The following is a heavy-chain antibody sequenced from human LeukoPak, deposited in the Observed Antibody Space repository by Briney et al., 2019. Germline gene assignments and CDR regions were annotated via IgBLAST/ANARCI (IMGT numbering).Heavy chain of an antibody. V-gene: IGHV3-7*01. J-gene: IGHJ4*02. Sequence: PGGSLRLSCAASGFTFSNYWMTWVRQVPGKGLGWVAHINQDGSKEYYMDSVKARFTISRDNAKNSLSLQMNSLRAEDTAVYYCVRDGGVSGYDLLDYWGQGTLVTVSS. CDR1: GFTFSNYW. CDR2: INQDGSKE. CDR3: VRDGGVSGYDLLDY. D-gene: IGHD5-12*01.